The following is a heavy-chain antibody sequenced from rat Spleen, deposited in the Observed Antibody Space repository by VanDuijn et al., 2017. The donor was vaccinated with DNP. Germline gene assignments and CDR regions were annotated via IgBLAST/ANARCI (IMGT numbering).Heavy chain of an antibody. CDR1: GFTFNNYW. D-gene: IGHD1-1*01. CDR3: ATHFTTASIIGDWFAH. V-gene: IGHV5-31*01. J-gene: IGHJ3*01. CDR2: ISYDGGST. Sequence: EVQLVESGGDLVQPGRSLKLSCVASGFTFNNYWMTWIRQVPGKGLEWVASISYDGGSTDYGDSVKGRFTISRDNAKSTLYLQMNSLRSEDMATYYCATHFTTASIIGDWFAHWGQGTLVTVSS.